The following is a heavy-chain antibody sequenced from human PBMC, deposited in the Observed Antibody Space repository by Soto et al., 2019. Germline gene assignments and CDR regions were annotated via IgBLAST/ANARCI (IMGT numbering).Heavy chain of an antibody. CDR1: GLRFSTYW. V-gene: IGHV3-7*03. D-gene: IGHD7-27*01. CDR2: IDPDGRVG. Sequence: EGQLLGSGGGLVQPGGSLRLSCVASGLRFSTYWMNWVRQPPGMGLEWVANIDPDGRVGTYVDSVKGRFTTSRDNAMNSVYLQMNSLRADDTAMYFCAGWGEHDANVWGQGILVIVSA. CDR3: AGWGEHDANV. J-gene: IGHJ4*02.